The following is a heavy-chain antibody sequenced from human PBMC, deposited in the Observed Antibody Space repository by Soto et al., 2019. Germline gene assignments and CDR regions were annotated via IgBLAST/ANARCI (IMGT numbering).Heavy chain of an antibody. J-gene: IGHJ6*02. CDR1: GFTFSSYA. CDR3: AREYTEYGMDV. D-gene: IGHD5-18*01. CDR2: ISYDGSNK. V-gene: IGHV3-30-3*01. Sequence: QVQLVESGGGVVQPGRSPRLSCAASGFTFSSYAMHWVRQAPGKGLEWVAVISYDGSNKYYADSVKGRFTISRDNSKNTLYLQMNSLRAEDTAVYYCAREYTEYGMDVWGQGTTVTVSS.